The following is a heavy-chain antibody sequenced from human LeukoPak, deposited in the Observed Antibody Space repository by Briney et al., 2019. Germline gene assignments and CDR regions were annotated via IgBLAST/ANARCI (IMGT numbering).Heavy chain of an antibody. D-gene: IGHD1-26*01. Sequence: GGSLRLSCAASGFTVSSNYMSWVRQAPGKGLEWVSIIYSGGSTFYADSVKGRFTISRDNSKNTLYPQMNSLRAEDTAVYYCARGGSYLSAFDIWGQGTMVTVSS. J-gene: IGHJ3*02. CDR2: IYSGGST. V-gene: IGHV3-53*01. CDR1: GFTVSSNY. CDR3: ARGGSYLSAFDI.